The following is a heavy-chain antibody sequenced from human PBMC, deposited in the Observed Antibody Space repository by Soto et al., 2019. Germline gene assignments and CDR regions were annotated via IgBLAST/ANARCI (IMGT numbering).Heavy chain of an antibody. J-gene: IGHJ4*02. V-gene: IGHV3-30*03. CDR1: GFTCSNYG. CDR2: VSCAGTVT. D-gene: IGHD2-2*01. CDR3: AREGHPTHLLMTPPAFSYDF. Sequence: QVQLVESGGGVVQPGGSLRVSCVASGFTCSNYGMHWVRQAPGKGLEWVAVVSCAGTVTYYAESVKGRFTISRDNSKNTLFFQMNSLRPEDTAIYYGAREGHPTHLLMTPPAFSYDFWGQGTLVTVSS.